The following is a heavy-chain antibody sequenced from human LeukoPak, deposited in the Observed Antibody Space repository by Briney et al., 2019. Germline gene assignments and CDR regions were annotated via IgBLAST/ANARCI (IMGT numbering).Heavy chain of an antibody. V-gene: IGHV1-8*01. CDR1: GYTFTSYD. J-gene: IGHJ4*02. D-gene: IGHD3-3*01. CDR2: MNPNSGNT. Sequence: ASVKVSCKASGYTFTSYDINWVRQATGQGLEWMGWMNPNSGNTGYAQKFQGRVTMTRNTSISTAYMELGSLRSEDTAVYYCARGQRFLEWLWSRDADYWGQGTLVTVSS. CDR3: ARGQRFLEWLWSRDADY.